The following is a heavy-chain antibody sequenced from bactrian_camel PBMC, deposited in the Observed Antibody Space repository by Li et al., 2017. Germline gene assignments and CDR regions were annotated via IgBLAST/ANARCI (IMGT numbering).Heavy chain of an antibody. Sequence: HVQLVESGGGSVSAGGSLRLSCTASGFTFGNSDMGWYRQAPGKECELVASMSRDGLTHYNDLVKGRFTISKDKMKNILYLEMNNLKPEDSAMYYCAASFQLPCLGSDERAYDYWGQGTQVTVS. V-gene: IGHV3S55*01. CDR2: MSRDGLT. D-gene: IGHD1*01. CDR3: AASFQLPCLGSDERAYDY. J-gene: IGHJ4*01. CDR1: GFTFGNSD.